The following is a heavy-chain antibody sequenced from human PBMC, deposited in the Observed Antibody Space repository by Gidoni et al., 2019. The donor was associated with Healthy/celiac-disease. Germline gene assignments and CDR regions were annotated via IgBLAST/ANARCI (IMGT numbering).Heavy chain of an antibody. Sequence: QVQLVQSGAEVKKPGASVKVSCKASGYTFTGYDMHWVRQAPGHGLGWTGGINPNSGGTNYAQKFQCRVTMTRDTSISTAYMELSRLRADDTAVYYCASGYYGSGVKSAFDYWGQGTLVTVSS. CDR3: ASGYYGSGVKSAFDY. V-gene: IGHV1-2*02. CDR1: GYTFTGYD. D-gene: IGHD3-10*01. CDR2: INPNSGGT. J-gene: IGHJ4*02.